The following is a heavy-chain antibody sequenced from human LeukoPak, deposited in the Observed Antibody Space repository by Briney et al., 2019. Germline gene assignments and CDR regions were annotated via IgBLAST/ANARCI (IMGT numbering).Heavy chain of an antibody. V-gene: IGHV4-59*01. Sequence: SETLSLTCTVSGGSISSYYWRWIRQPPGKGLEWIGYIYYSGSTNYNPSLKSRVTISVDTSKNQFSLKLSSVTAADTAVYYCARWGSSGHRSWFDPWGQGTLVTVSS. D-gene: IGHD3-22*01. CDR3: ARWGSSGHRSWFDP. J-gene: IGHJ5*02. CDR1: GGSISSYY. CDR2: IYYSGST.